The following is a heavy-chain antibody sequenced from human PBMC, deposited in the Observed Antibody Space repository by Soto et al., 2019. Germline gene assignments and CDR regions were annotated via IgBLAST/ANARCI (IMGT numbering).Heavy chain of an antibody. Sequence: GGMGIARAASGDSLSKQAVSCLRQAPGKGLEWVANITQDGSDKSYVVSVKRRFTISRDNAKNSVYLQMNTLRAQAPAVYYCARYSGAATGWGQGTRVTLS. CDR3: ARYSGAATG. D-gene: IGHD2-21*01. CDR2: ITQDGSDK. V-gene: IGHV3-7*03. CDR1: GDSLSKQA. J-gene: IGHJ3*01.